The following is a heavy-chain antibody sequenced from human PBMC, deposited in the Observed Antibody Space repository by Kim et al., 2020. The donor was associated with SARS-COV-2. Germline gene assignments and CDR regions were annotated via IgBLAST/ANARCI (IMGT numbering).Heavy chain of an antibody. J-gene: IGHJ3*02. CDR3: ARVNYDILTGYYNGAFDI. D-gene: IGHD3-9*01. V-gene: IGHV4-39*07. Sequence: KSPVTISVATSKNQFSLKLSSVTAADTAVYYCARVNYDILTGYYNGAFDIWGQGTMVTVSS.